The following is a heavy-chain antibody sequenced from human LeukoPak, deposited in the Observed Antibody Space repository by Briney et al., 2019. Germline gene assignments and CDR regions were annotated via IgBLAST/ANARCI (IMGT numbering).Heavy chain of an antibody. CDR1: GFTFSTDT. Sequence: GGSLRLSCAASGFTFSTDTIHWVRQAPGKGLEWVAVISYDGSTKYYADSVKGRFTISRDNSKNTLYLQMNSLRAEDTAVYYCARGPADYYDSSGYPDYWGQGTLVSVSS. CDR2: ISYDGSTK. J-gene: IGHJ4*02. V-gene: IGHV3-30*01. CDR3: ARGPADYYDSSGYPDY. D-gene: IGHD3-22*01.